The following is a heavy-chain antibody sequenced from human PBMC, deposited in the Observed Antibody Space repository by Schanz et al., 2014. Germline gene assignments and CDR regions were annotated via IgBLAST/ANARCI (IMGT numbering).Heavy chain of an antibody. CDR1: GVSISSFY. CDR2: IYGGGGT. Sequence: QVQLQESGPGLVRPSETLSLTCTVSGVSISSFYWSWIRQSPGQGLEYFGYIYGGGGTSYNPPFKSRVTMTLDTSRNAFPLKPSSVTAADTAVYYCTRMSLRRGDYGGLDVWGQGTTVTVSS. J-gene: IGHJ6*02. D-gene: IGHD3-10*01. CDR3: TRMSLRRGDYGGLDV. V-gene: IGHV4-59*08.